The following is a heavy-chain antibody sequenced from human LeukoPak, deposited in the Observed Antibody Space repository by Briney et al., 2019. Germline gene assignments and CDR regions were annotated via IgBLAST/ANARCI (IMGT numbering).Heavy chain of an antibody. CDR3: ATAFYFDSSGPYWYFDL. Sequence: GGSLRLSCAASGFTFTTYAMNWVRQAPGKGLEWVSVISGSGGSTYYADSVKGRITISRDNSKNTLYLEVNSLRAEDTAVYYCATAFYFDSSGPYWYFDLWARGTLVTVSS. CDR2: ISGSGGST. J-gene: IGHJ2*01. CDR1: GFTFTTYA. V-gene: IGHV3-23*01. D-gene: IGHD3-22*01.